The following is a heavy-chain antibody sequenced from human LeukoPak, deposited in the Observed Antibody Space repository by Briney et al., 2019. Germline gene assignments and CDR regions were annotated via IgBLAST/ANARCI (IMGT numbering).Heavy chain of an antibody. CDR3: GRFGYVAGIDL. V-gene: IGHV3-7*01. CDR2: IDPAGTDT. J-gene: IGHJ4*02. Sequence: GGSLRLSCAASGFSFNSYWMTWVRQPPGKGLEWVANIDPAGTDTYYVDPVKGRFTISRDNAKNLVYLQMNTLRAEDTAVYSCGRFGYVAGIDLWGQGTLVTVSS. D-gene: IGHD6-19*01. CDR1: GFSFNSYW.